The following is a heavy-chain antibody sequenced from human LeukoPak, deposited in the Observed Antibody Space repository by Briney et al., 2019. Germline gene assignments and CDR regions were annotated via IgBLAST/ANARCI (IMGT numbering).Heavy chain of an antibody. Sequence: SETLSLTCSVSGGSINSYYWSWMRQPPGKGLGWIGYIFYTGTTKYNPSLKSRLTISVDRSMNQFSMKLTSVTGADTAVYYCARGSSWGEHAWGQGILVTVSS. CDR3: ARGSSWGEHA. CDR2: IFYTGTT. V-gene: IGHV4-59*01. J-gene: IGHJ5*02. D-gene: IGHD3-16*01. CDR1: GGSINSYY.